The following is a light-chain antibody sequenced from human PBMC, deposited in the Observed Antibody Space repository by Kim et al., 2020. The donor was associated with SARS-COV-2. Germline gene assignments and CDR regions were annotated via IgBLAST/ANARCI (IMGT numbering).Light chain of an antibody. CDR2: TTS. J-gene: IGKJ1*01. V-gene: IGKV1-12*01. CDR3: QQSNSFPQT. CDR1: QDVSRW. Sequence: ASVGDRVTITCRASQDVSRWLAWYQQKSGKAPKLLIYTTSSLQSGVPSRFSGSGSGTDFTLTISSLQPEDFATYYCQQSNSFPQTFGQGTKVDIK.